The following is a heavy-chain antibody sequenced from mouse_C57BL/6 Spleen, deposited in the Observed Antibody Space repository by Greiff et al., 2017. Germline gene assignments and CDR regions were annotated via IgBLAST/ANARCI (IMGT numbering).Heavy chain of an antibody. CDR3: ARGRLTYGPHGGFAY. CDR2: IDPSDSET. D-gene: IGHD1-1*02. J-gene: IGHJ3*01. CDR1: GYTFTSYW. Sequence: QVQLQQPGAELVRPGSSVKLSCKASGYTFTSYWMHWVKQRPIQGLEWIGNIDPSDSETHYNQKFKDKATLTVDKSSSTAYMQLSSLTSEDSAVYCCARGRLTYGPHGGFAYWGQGTLVTVSA. V-gene: IGHV1-52*01.